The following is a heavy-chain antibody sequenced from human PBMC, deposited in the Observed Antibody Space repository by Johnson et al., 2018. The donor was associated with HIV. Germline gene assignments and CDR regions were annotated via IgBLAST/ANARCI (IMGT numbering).Heavy chain of an antibody. Sequence: QVQLVESGGGVVQPGGSLRLSCAASGFTFSSYGMHWVRQAPGKGLEWVAFIRYDGSNQYYADSVKGRFTISRDNSKNTLYLKMNSLRAEDTAVYYCANFYTDNTLGLFGAFDIWGQGTMVTVSS. CDR1: GFTFSSYG. D-gene: IGHD1-1*01. CDR3: ANFYTDNTLGLFGAFDI. CDR2: IRYDGSNQ. J-gene: IGHJ3*02. V-gene: IGHV3-30*02.